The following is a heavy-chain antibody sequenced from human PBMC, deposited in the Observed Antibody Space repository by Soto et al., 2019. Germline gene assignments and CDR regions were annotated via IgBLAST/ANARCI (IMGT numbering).Heavy chain of an antibody. CDR1: GLTFNRYW. J-gene: IGHJ5*02. CDR2: INTDGSNT. CDR3: AREFCSGGNCYTYYFDP. V-gene: IGHV3-74*01. Sequence: DVQLVETGGGVVPPGGSLRLSCAASGLTFNRYWMHWVRHAPGKGLVWVSHINTDGSNTNYADSVKGRFTISRDNAKNTLFLQMNSLRDEDTAVYYCAREFCSGGNCYTYYFDPWGQGIPVTVSS. D-gene: IGHD2-15*01.